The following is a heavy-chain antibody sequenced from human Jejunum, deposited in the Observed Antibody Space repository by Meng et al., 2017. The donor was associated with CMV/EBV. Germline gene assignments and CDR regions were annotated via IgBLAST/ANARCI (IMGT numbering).Heavy chain of an antibody. CDR3: ARALGFGVVLPNYDAFDI. Sequence: NTYGMRWVRQAPGKGLEWVSAISATGGHTYYADSVKGRFTLSRDNSKNILYLQMNNLRAEDTAIYYCARALGFGVVLPNYDAFDIWGQGTMVTVSS. V-gene: IGHV3-23*01. CDR2: ISATGGHT. D-gene: IGHD3-3*01. CDR1: NTYG. J-gene: IGHJ3*02.